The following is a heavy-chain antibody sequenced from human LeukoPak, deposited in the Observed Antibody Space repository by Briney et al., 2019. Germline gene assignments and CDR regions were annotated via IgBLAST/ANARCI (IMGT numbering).Heavy chain of an antibody. CDR3: ARRNGVLFDS. CDR1: GYSFSSSW. V-gene: IGHV5-51*01. J-gene: IGHJ4*02. D-gene: IGHD1-1*01. CDR2: IYPGDSDT. Sequence: GESLKISCEGSGYSFSSSWIGWVRQMPGKGLEWMGFIYPGDSDTRYSPSFQGQVTISADKSISTAFLQWSSLKASDTAMYYCARRNGVLFDSWGQGTLVTVSP.